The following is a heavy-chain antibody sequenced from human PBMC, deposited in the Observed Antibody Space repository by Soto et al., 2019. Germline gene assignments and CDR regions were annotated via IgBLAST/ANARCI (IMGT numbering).Heavy chain of an antibody. D-gene: IGHD6-19*01. CDR3: ARVAYGNGWIFDH. CDR2: IKQDGSEK. V-gene: IGHV3-7*01. J-gene: IGHJ4*01. Sequence: GGSLRLSCAASGFTFSNYWMSWVRQAPGKGLEWVANIKQDGSEKYYVDSVKGRFTLSRDNAQNSLQLQMNSLRAEDTAIYFCARVAYGNGWIFDHWGQGTLVTVSS. CDR1: GFTFSNYW.